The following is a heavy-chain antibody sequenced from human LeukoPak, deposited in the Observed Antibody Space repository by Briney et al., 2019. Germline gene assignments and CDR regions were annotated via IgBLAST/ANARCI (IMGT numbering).Heavy chain of an antibody. D-gene: IGHD4-17*01. CDR2: INPSGDST. CDR3: ARASDDYGDVDY. V-gene: IGHV1-46*01. CDR1: GYTFTSYY. J-gene: IGHJ4*02. Sequence: ASVKVSCKASGYTFTSYYMHWVRQAPGQGLEWMGIINPSGDSTSYAQKFQGRITMTRDTSTSTVYMELTSLRSEDTAVYYCARASDDYGDVDYWGQGTLVTVSS.